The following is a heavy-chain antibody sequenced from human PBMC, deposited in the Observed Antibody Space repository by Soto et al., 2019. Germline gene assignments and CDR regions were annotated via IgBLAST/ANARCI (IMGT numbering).Heavy chain of an antibody. D-gene: IGHD3-22*01. CDR2: ISSSSSTI. Sequence: GGSLRLSCAASGFTFSTYSMNWVRQAPGKGLEWVSYISSSSSTIFYTDSVKGRFTVSRDNAKNSLYLQMNSLRAEDTAVYYCVRPTYYYDSSGPPAYWGQGTLVTVSS. CDR1: GFTFSTYS. V-gene: IGHV3-48*01. J-gene: IGHJ4*02. CDR3: VRPTYYYDSSGPPAY.